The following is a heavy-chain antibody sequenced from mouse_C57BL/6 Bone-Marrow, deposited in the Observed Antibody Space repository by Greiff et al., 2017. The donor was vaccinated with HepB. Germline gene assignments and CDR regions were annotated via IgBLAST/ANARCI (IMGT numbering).Heavy chain of an antibody. V-gene: IGHV5-6*02. D-gene: IGHD2-3*01. J-gene: IGHJ1*03. Sequence: DVMLVESGGDLVKPGGSLKLSCAVSGFTFSSYGMSWVRQTPDKRLEWVATISSGGSCTYYPDIVKGRFTISRYNAKDTLYLQMSSLKSKNTAMYYCASPLDTTRDWYFDVWGTGTTVTVSS. CDR2: ISSGGSCT. CDR1: GFTFSSYG. CDR3: ASPLDTTRDWYFDV.